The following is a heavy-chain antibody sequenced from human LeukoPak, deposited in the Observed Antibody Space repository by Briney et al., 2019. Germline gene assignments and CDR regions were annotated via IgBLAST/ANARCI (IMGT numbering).Heavy chain of an antibody. V-gene: IGHV3-64D*06. CDR3: VKGSSTSYRYNWFDP. CDR2: ISSNGGST. D-gene: IGHD2-2*01. Sequence: GGSLRLSCSASGFTFSSYAMEWVRQAPGKGLEYVSVISSNGGSTHYVDSVKGRFTTSRDNSKNMLYLQMSSLRAEDTAVYYCVKGSSTSYRYNWFDPWGQGTLVTVSS. CDR1: GFTFSSYA. J-gene: IGHJ5*02.